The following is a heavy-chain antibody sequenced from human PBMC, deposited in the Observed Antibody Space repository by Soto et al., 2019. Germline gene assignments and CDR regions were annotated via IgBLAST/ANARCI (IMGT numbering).Heavy chain of an antibody. CDR2: IYPGESDR. CDR3: ARGGDRGGYDWRVFDY. CDR1: GYSFTTHW. D-gene: IGHD5-12*01. V-gene: IGHV5-51*01. Sequence: EVQLVQSGAEVKKPGESLKIPCKGSGYSFTTHWIGWVRQMPGKGLEWMGIIYPGESDRKYSPSFQGQVTISADKSISTATLQWSSLKASAYVMHYCARGGDRGGYDWRVFDYWGQGTLVSVSS. J-gene: IGHJ4*02.